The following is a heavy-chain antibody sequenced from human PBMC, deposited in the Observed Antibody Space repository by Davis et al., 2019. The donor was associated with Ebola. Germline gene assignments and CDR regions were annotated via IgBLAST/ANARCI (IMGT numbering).Heavy chain of an antibody. J-gene: IGHJ1*01. D-gene: IGHD2-15*01. V-gene: IGHV3-30-3*01. CDR2: ISYDGSTQ. CDR3: ARDSRGGGLTSKYFHH. Sequence: GESLKISCAASGFTFSNYWMSWVRQAPGKGLEWVAVISYDGSTQYYADSVKGRFTISRDDSKNTVYLQINSLRPEDTDVYYCARDSRGGGLTSKYFHHWGQGTLVTVSS. CDR1: GFTFSNYW.